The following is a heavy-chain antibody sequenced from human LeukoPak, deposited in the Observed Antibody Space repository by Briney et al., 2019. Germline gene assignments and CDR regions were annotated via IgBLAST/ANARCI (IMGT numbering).Heavy chain of an antibody. CDR1: GGSISSYY. V-gene: IGHV4-4*07. CDR3: ARQRGSYYRASDAFDI. CDR2: IYTSGST. Sequence: SETLSLTCTVSGGSISSYYWSWIRQPAGKGLEWIGRIYTSGSTNYNPSLKSRVTMSVDTSKNQFSLKLSSVTAADTAVYYCARQRGSYYRASDAFDIWGQGTMVTVSS. J-gene: IGHJ3*02. D-gene: IGHD1-26*01.